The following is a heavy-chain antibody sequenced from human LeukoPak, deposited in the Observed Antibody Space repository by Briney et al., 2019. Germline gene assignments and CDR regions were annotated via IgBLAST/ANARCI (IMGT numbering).Heavy chain of an antibody. J-gene: IGHJ4*02. CDR3: AREKGRGVISPYFDS. CDR2: LYSDGTT. CDR1: GLTVRNNF. Sequence: PGGSLRLSCAASGLTVRNNFMSWVRQAPGKGLEWVSVLYSDGTTHYEDSVKGRFTISRDTSKNTLSLQMYSLRAEDTAVYYCAREKGRGVISPYFDSWGQGTLVTVSS. V-gene: IGHV3-53*01. D-gene: IGHD3-10*01.